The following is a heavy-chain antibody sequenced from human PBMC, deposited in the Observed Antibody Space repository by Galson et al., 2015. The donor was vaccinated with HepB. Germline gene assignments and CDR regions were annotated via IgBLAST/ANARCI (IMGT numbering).Heavy chain of an antibody. CDR1: GFTFSSYS. CDR2: ISSSSSTI. CDR3: ARESRLVVARGAFDI. D-gene: IGHD3-22*01. V-gene: IGHV3-48*01. J-gene: IGHJ3*02. Sequence: SLRLSCAASGFTFSSYSMNWVRQAPGKGLEWVSYISSSSSTIYYADSVKGRFTISRDNAKNSLYLQMNSLRAEDTAVYYCARESRLVVARGAFDIWGQGTMVTVSS.